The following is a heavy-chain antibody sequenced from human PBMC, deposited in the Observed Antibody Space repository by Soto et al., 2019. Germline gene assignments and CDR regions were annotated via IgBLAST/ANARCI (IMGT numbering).Heavy chain of an antibody. CDR2: IIPIFGTA. CDR3: ARTYYYDSSAEYYFDC. D-gene: IGHD3-22*01. V-gene: IGHV1-69*13. Sequence: SVKVSCKASGGTFSSYAISWVRQAPGQGLEWMGGIIPIFGTANYAQKFQGRVTITADESTSTAYMELSSLSSEDTAVYYCARTYYYDSSAEYYFDCWGQGTLV. J-gene: IGHJ4*02. CDR1: GGTFSSYA.